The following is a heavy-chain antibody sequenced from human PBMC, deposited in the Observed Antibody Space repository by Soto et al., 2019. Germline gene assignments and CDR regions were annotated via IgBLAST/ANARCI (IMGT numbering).Heavy chain of an antibody. CDR1: GFTFSSYA. CDR2: ITSNGGNT. D-gene: IGHD2-21*01. V-gene: IGHV3-64*01. Sequence: EVQLVESGGGLVQPGGSLRLSCAASGFTFSSYAMHWVRQAPGKGLEYVAVITSNGGNTDYASSVKGRFSISRGNSKNRLYLQMGSLRAEDMAVYYCARRIPFGYSMDVWGEGTTVSVSS. J-gene: IGHJ6*04. CDR3: ARRIPFGYSMDV.